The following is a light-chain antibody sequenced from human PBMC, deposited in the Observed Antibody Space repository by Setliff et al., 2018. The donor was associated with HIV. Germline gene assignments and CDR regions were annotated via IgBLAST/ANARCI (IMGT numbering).Light chain of an antibody. J-gene: IGLJ1*01. CDR2: EVT. V-gene: IGLV2-14*01. CDR1: SRDVGGGQNY. Sequence: QSALTQPASVSGSPGQSITISCTGTSRDVGGGQNYVSWYQQYPGQAPKLMIYEVTKRPAGVSDRFSGSYSGNTASLIISGLQTEDEAEYYCSSFTSSSTYVFGIGTKVTV. CDR3: SSFTSSSTYV.